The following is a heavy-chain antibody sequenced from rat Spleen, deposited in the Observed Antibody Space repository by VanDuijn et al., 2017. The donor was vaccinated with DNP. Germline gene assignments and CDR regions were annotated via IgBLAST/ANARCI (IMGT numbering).Heavy chain of an antibody. J-gene: IGHJ2*01. CDR3: ARGNSGFTY. D-gene: IGHD4-3*01. Sequence: EVQLVESGGGLVQPGRSLKLSCAASGFTFSAYYMAWVRQAPAKGLEWVAYIGSAAYAPYYGDSVKGRFTISRDNAKSTLYLQMDSLRSEDTATYYCARGNSGFTYWGQGVMVTVSS. CDR2: IGSAAYAP. CDR1: GFTFSAYY. V-gene: IGHV5-25*01.